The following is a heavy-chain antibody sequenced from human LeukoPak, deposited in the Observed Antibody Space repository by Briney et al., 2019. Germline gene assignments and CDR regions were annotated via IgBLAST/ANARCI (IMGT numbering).Heavy chain of an antibody. CDR3: AGLDTALVFDYFDY. CDR1: GFTFSSYS. J-gene: IGHJ4*02. Sequence: GGSLRLSCAASGFTFSSYSMHWVRQAPGKGLEGVAVISYDGSSKYYADSVKGRFTISRDNSMNTLYLQMNSLRPEDTAVYYCAGLDTALVFDYFDYWGLGTLVTVSS. D-gene: IGHD5-18*01. V-gene: IGHV3-30*04. CDR2: ISYDGSSK.